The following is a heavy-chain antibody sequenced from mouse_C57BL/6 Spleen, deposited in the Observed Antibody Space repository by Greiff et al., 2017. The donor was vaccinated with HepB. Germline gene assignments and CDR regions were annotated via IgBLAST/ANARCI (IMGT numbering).Heavy chain of an antibody. Sequence: EVHLVESEGGLVQPGSSMKLSCTASGFTFSDYYMAWVRQVPEKGLEWVANINYDGSSTYYLDSLKSRFIISRDNAKNILYLQMSSLKSEDTATYYCARGTITTVVEWYFDVWGTGTTVTVSS. D-gene: IGHD1-1*01. CDR1: GFTFSDYY. J-gene: IGHJ1*03. V-gene: IGHV5-16*01. CDR2: INYDGSST. CDR3: ARGTITTVVEWYFDV.